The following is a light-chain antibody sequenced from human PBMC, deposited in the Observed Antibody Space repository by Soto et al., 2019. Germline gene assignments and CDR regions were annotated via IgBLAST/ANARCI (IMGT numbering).Light chain of an antibody. CDR1: SSNVGSNT. V-gene: IGLV1-44*01. Sequence: QSVLTQPPSASGAPGQRVTISCSGRSSNVGSNTVSWYQQFPGTAPKLLIHSNNKRPSGVPDRFSGSKSGTSASLAISGLQSEDEADYYCAAWDDSLNASVFGGGTKLTVL. J-gene: IGLJ1*01. CDR2: SNN. CDR3: AAWDDSLNASV.